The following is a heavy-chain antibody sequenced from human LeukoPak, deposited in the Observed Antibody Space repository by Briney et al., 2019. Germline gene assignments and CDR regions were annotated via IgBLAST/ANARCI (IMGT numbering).Heavy chain of an antibody. J-gene: IGHJ6*03. V-gene: IGHV3-11*01. CDR1: GFTFTDHY. Sequence: GGSLTLSCAASGFTFTDHYMTWVRQAPGKGLEWISYVSSSGRTKYYADSVKGRFTIFRDNVRGSLYVQMNSLRADDTAVYYCARLSPYYNMDDWDSGATVTVSS. CDR2: VSSSGRTK. CDR3: ARLSPYYNMDD.